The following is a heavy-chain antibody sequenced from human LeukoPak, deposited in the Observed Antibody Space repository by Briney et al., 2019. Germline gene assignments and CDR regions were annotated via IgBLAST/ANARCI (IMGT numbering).Heavy chain of an antibody. Sequence: ASVKVSCKASGYTFTGYYMHWVRQAPGQGLEWMGWINPSSGGTNYAQKFQGRVTMTRDTSISTAYMELSRLRSDDTAVYYCARGSLLRYFDWLFSDYWGQGTLVTVSS. V-gene: IGHV1-2*02. D-gene: IGHD3-9*01. CDR2: INPSSGGT. CDR1: GYTFTGYY. J-gene: IGHJ4*02. CDR3: ARGSLLRYFDWLFSDY.